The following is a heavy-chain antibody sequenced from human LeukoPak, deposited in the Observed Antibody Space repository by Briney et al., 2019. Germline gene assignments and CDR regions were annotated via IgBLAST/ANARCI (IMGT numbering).Heavy chain of an antibody. V-gene: IGHV4-59*05. Sequence: SETLSLTCTVSGGSISSYYWSWIRQPPGKGLEWIGSIYYSGSTYYNPSLKSRVTISVDTSKNQFSLKLSSVTAADTAVFYCARHRGSFGAFDIWGQGTMVTVSS. J-gene: IGHJ3*02. CDR3: ARHRGSFGAFDI. CDR2: IYYSGST. D-gene: IGHD5-18*01. CDR1: GGSISSYY.